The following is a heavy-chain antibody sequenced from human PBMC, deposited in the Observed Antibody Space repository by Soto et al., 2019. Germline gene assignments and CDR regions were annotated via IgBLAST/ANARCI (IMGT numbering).Heavy chain of an antibody. CDR1: GFTFSTYS. CDR3: ARDHYGSGNYYFDY. J-gene: IGHJ4*02. D-gene: IGHD3-10*01. CDR2: ISSSSSYM. Sequence: GGSLRLSCAASGFTFSTYSMNWIRQAPGKGLEWVSFISSSSSYMNYADSVKGRFTISRDNAKNSLYLHMNSLRAEDTAVYYCARDHYGSGNYYFDYWGQGTLVTVSS. V-gene: IGHV3-21*01.